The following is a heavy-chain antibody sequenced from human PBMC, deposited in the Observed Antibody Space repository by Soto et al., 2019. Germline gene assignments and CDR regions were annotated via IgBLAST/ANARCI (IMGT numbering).Heavy chain of an antibody. Sequence: EVQLVESGGGLVQPGRSLRLSCAASGFTFDDYAMHWVRQAPGKGLEWVSGISWNSGSIGYADSVKCRFTISRYNAKNSLYLQMNSLRAEDTDLYYCAKDGNCSGGSCYRAHFDYWGQGTLVTVSS. CDR2: ISWNSGSI. D-gene: IGHD2-15*01. CDR1: GFTFDDYA. V-gene: IGHV3-9*01. CDR3: AKDGNCSGGSCYRAHFDY. J-gene: IGHJ4*02.